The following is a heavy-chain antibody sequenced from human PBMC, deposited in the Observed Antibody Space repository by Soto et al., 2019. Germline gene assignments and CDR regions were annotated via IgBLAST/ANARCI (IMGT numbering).Heavy chain of an antibody. CDR2: ISAYNGNT. J-gene: IGHJ5*02. V-gene: IGHV1-18*04. Sequence: GASVKVSCKASGYTFKTYGLSWVRQAPGQGLEWLGWISAYNGNTNYAQKFQGRVTMTTDTPTSTAYMELRSLRSDDTAVYYSARDSEAARPGLFDPWGQGTLVTVYS. D-gene: IGHD6-6*01. CDR1: GYTFKTYG. CDR3: ARDSEAARPGLFDP.